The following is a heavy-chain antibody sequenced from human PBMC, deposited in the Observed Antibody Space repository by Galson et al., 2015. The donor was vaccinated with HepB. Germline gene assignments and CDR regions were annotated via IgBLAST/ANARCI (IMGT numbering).Heavy chain of an antibody. D-gene: IGHD3-10*01. Sequence: LSLTCTVSGGSISSGGYYWSWIRQHPGKGLEWIGYIYYSVSTYYNPSLKSRVTISVDTSKNQFSLKLSSVTAADTAVYYCARRITMVRGVIIGYYFDYWGQGTLVTVSS. CDR2: IYYSVST. CDR1: GGSISSGGYY. CDR3: ARRITMVRGVIIGYYFDY. V-gene: IGHV4-31*03. J-gene: IGHJ4*02.